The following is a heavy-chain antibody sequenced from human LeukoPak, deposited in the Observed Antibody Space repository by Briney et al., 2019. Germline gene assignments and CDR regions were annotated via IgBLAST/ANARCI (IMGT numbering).Heavy chain of an antibody. CDR2: ITGDGGDT. Sequence: PGGSLRLSCAASGFTFSSYWMHWVRQAPGKGLVWVSHITGDGGDTSYADSVKGRFTISRDNSKNTLYLQMNSLRAEDTAVYYCAKDMEWELADYWGQGTLVTVSS. V-gene: IGHV3-74*01. D-gene: IGHD1-26*01. CDR1: GFTFSSYW. J-gene: IGHJ4*02. CDR3: AKDMEWELADY.